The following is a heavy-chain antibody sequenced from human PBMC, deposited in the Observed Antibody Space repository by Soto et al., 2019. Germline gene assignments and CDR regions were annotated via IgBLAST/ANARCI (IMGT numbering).Heavy chain of an antibody. CDR1: GGSISSSSYY. V-gene: IGHV4-39*01. J-gene: IGHJ5*02. D-gene: IGHD2-2*01. CDR3: AKQGYCSSTSCYGLFSWFDP. CDR2: IYYSGST. Sequence: SETLSLTCTVSGGSISSSSYYWGWIRQPPGKGLEWIGSIYYSGSTYYNPSLKSRVTISVDTSKNQFSLKLSSVTAADTAVYYCAKQGYCSSTSCYGLFSWFDPWGQGTLVTVSS.